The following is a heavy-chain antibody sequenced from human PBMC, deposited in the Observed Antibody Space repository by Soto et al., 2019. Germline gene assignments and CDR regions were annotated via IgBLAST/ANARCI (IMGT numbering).Heavy chain of an antibody. CDR3: PDTLTGDSDY. CDR1: GIVFSNAQ. V-gene: IGHV3-15*07. CDR2: IESTTKGGTT. D-gene: IGHD3-9*01. Sequence: GGSLRLSCAASGIVFSNAQMHWVRQAPGKGLEWLALIESTTKGGTTKYAAPVKGRFTISRDDSKNTLYLEMNSLKTEDTANYFCPDTLTGDSDYWGQGILVTVSS. J-gene: IGHJ4*02.